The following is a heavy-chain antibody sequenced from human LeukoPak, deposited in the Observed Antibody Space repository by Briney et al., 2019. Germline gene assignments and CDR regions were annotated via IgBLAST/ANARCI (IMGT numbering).Heavy chain of an antibody. CDR2: IYHSGST. CDR1: GGSISSSSYY. CDR3: ARSRYGDYPT. V-gene: IGHV4-39*07. J-gene: IGHJ5*02. D-gene: IGHD4-17*01. Sequence: SETLSLTCTVSGGSISSSSYYWGWIRQPPGKGLEWIGSIYHSGSTYYNPSLKSRVTISVDTSKNQFSLKLSSVTAADTAVYYCARSRYGDYPTWGQGTLVTVSS.